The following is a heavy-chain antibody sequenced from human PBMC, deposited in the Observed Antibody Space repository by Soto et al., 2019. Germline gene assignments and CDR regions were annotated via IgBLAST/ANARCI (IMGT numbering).Heavy chain of an antibody. D-gene: IGHD4-17*01. V-gene: IGHV3-33*01. CDR2: IWYDGSNK. Sequence: GGSLRLSCAASGFTFSSYGMHWVRQAPGKGLEWVAVIWYDGSNKYYADSVKGRFTISRDNSKNTLYLQMNSLIAEDTAVYYCAREFGGYGDYTRSNYYGMDVWGQGTTVTVSS. CDR1: GFTFSSYG. CDR3: AREFGGYGDYTRSNYYGMDV. J-gene: IGHJ6*02.